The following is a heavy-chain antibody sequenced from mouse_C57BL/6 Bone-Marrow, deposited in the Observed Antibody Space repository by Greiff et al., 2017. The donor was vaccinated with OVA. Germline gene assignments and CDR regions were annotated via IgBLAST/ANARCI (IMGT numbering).Heavy chain of an antibody. CDR2: ISYDGSN. CDR3: ARDERLRRYWYFDV. J-gene: IGHJ1*03. CDR1: GYSITSGYY. D-gene: IGHD2-2*01. Sequence: EVQLVESGPGLVKPSQSLSLTCSVTGYSITSGYYWNWIRQFPGNKLEWMGYISYDGSNNYNPSLKNRISITRDTSKNQFFLKLNSVTTEDTATYYCARDERLRRYWYFDVWGTGTTVTVSS. V-gene: IGHV3-6*01.